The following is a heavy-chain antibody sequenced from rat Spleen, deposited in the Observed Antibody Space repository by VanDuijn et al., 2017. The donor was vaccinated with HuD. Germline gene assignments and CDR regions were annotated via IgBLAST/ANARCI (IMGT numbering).Heavy chain of an antibody. CDR1: GYSITSGYG. J-gene: IGHJ3*01. CDR3: ARGRYNSNWFAF. V-gene: IGHV3-3*01. Sequence: EVQLQESGPGLVKPSQSLSITCSVTGYSITSGYGWNWIRKFPGNKLEWMGFINSAGSTKYNPSLKSRVSITRDTSKNRFFLQLNSVTTEDTATYYCARGRYNSNWFAFWGQGTLVTVSS. CDR2: INSAGST. D-gene: IGHD4-3*01.